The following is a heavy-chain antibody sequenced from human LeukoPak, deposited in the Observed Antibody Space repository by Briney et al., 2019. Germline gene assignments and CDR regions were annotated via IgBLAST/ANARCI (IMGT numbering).Heavy chain of an antibody. D-gene: IGHD6-19*01. V-gene: IGHV3-20*04. CDR3: ANRLTVYSSGWDIDY. J-gene: IGHJ4*02. CDR1: GFTFDNYG. Sequence: PGGSLRLSCAASGFTFDNYGMSWVRLAPGKGLEWVSGINWNGSSIGYAHSVKGRFTISRDNAKNSLYLQMNSLRAEDTAVYYCANRLTVYSSGWDIDYWGQGTLVTVSS. CDR2: INWNGSSI.